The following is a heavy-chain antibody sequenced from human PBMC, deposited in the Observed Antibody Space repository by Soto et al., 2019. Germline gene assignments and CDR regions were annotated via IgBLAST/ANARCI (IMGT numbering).Heavy chain of an antibody. CDR2: IYPGDSDT. CDR3: ARRRSSTAFDI. J-gene: IGHJ3*02. CDR1: GYDFTSYW. Sequence: GESLKISCKASGYDFTSYWIGWVRQKPGKGLGWMGMIYPGDSDTRYSPSFQGQVTISADKSTSTANLQWSSLKASDTAMFYCARRRSSTAFDIWGQGTMVTVSS. V-gene: IGHV5-51*01. D-gene: IGHD2-2*01.